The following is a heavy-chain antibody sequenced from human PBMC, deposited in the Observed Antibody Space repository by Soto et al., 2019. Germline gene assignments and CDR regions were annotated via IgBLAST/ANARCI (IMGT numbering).Heavy chain of an antibody. Sequence: ASVKVSCKASGYTFRSYGIQWVRQAPGQSLEWMGWINADNGDTKYSQNFQDRVTITRDTSAITVYMELSSLTTEDTAVYYCARVGLKYLRWFDPWGQGSLVTVSS. CDR1: GYTFRSYG. D-gene: IGHD3-10*01. V-gene: IGHV1-3*01. CDR3: ARVGLKYLRWFDP. J-gene: IGHJ5*02. CDR2: INADNGDT.